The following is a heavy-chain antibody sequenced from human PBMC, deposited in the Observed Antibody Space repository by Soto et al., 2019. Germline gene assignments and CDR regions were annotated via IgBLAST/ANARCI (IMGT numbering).Heavy chain of an antibody. CDR3: ARGGWYNDY. J-gene: IGHJ4*02. CDR2: INHSGST. V-gene: IGHV4-34*01. D-gene: IGHD6-19*01. Sequence: SETLSLTCAVYGGSFSGYYWNWIRQPPGKGLEWIGEINHSGSTNYNPSLKSRVTVSVDTPKNQFSLKLSSVTAADTALYYCARGGWYNDYWGQGSLVTVSS. CDR1: GGSFSGYY.